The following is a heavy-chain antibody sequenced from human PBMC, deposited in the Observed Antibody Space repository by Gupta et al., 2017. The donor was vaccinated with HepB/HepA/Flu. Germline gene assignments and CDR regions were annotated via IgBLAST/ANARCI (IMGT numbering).Heavy chain of an antibody. CDR3: ARMPPRFVVPAAAFDY. D-gene: IGHD2-2*01. CDR2: ISSSSSYI. CDR1: GFTFSSYS. J-gene: IGHJ4*02. Sequence: EVQLVESGGGLVKPGGSLRLARAASGFTFSSYSMNWFRQAPGKGLEWVSPISSSSSYIYYADSVKGRFTISRDNAKNSLYLQMNSLRAEDTAVYYCARMPPRFVVPAAAFDYWGQGTLVTVSS. V-gene: IGHV3-21*01.